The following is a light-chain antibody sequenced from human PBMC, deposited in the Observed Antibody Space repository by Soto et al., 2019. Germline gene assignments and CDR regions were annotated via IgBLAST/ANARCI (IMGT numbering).Light chain of an antibody. CDR1: ISDVCVYNY. CDR3: CSYAGSYTFV. J-gene: IGLJ1*01. V-gene: IGLV2-11*01. Sequence: QSSLSQPGSVCGSPGQSFTISCTGTISDVCVYNYVSWYQQYPGKAPKIMIYDVSKRPSGVPDRFSGSKSDNTASLTISGLQAEDEADYYCCSYAGSYTFVFGIGTKVTV. CDR2: DVS.